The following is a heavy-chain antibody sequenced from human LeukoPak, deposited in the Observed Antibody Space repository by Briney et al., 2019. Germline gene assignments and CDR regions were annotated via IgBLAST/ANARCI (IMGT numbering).Heavy chain of an antibody. Sequence: GTSVKVSCKASGFTFTSSAMQWVRQARGQRLEWIGWIVVGSGNTNYAQKFQERVTITRDMSTSTAYMELSSLRSEDTAVYYCARAGTIFGVVIPYFDYWGQGTLVTVSS. CDR3: ARAGTIFGVVIPYFDY. CDR1: GFTFTSSA. D-gene: IGHD3-3*01. V-gene: IGHV1-58*02. J-gene: IGHJ4*02. CDR2: IVVGSGNT.